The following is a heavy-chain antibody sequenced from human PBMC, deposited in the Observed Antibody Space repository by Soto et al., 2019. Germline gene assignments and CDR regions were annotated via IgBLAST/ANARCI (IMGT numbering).Heavy chain of an antibody. CDR3: ARVHCSACTGLDGLHL. J-gene: IGHJ6*02. V-gene: IGHV6-1*01. CDR2: IYYRSKWFH. D-gene: IGHD3-16*01. CDR1: GDSVSSNGAC. Sequence: SQTLSLTGVISGDSVSSNGACWNWIRQSPSRGLQWLGRIYYRSKWFHDYAASVESRMAINPDTSRNQFSLQLNYVTPEDTAVYYCARVHCSACTGLDGLHLWGPATTATVSS.